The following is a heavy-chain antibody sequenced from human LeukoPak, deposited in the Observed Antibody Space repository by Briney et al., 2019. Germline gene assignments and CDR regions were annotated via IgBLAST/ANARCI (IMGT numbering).Heavy chain of an antibody. V-gene: IGHV4-4*07. J-gene: IGHJ4*02. Sequence: SETPSLPRTVSGGSISSYYWGWIREPAGEGLGWVGGIFTSGSTNYNPSLKSRVTMSVDTSKNQFSLKLSSVTAADTAVYYCARSGGLRFLEWLSLFDYWGQGTLVTVSS. CDR1: GGSISSYY. CDR2: IFTSGST. CDR3: ARSGGLRFLEWLSLFDY. D-gene: IGHD3-3*01.